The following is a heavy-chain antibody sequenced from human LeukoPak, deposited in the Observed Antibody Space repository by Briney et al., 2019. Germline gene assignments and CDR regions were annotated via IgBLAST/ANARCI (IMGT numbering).Heavy chain of an antibody. V-gene: IGHV3-30-3*01. CDR2: ISYDGSNK. J-gene: IGHJ6*02. D-gene: IGHD3-10*01. CDR3: ASLPLWFGELSLYYYYYAIDV. CDR1: GVTFSSYA. Sequence: PGRALRLSCAASGVTFSSYAMHWVRQAPGKGREWVAVISYDGSNKYYADSVTGPFTISRDNSKNTLYLQMNSLRAEDTAVYYCASLPLWFGELSLYYYYYAIDVWGQGTTVTVSS.